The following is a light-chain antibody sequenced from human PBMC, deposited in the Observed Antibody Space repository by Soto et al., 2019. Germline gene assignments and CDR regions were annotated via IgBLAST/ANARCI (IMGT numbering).Light chain of an antibody. CDR3: QQYNGYWT. CDR2: EAS. CDR1: PSISAS. V-gene: IGKV1-5*03. J-gene: IGKJ1*01. Sequence: DIQMTQSPSTLSASVGDRVTITCRASPSISASLAWYQQKPGKAPKLLIYEASSLKSGVPSRFSGSRAGTEYTRSISSLKPDDFATYYCQQYNGYWTFGQGTKVEIK.